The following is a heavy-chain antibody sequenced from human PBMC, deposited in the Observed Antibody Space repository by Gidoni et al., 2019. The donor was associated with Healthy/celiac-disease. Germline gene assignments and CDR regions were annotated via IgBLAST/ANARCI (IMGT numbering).Heavy chain of an antibody. Sequence: QITLKESGPTLVKPTQTLTLTCTFSGFSLSTSGVGVGWIRQPPGKALEWLALIYWNDDKRYSPSLKSRLTITKDTSKNQVVLTMTNMDPVDTATYYCAHMTVAVAGDYFDYWGQGTLVTVSS. CDR2: IYWNDDK. D-gene: IGHD6-19*01. CDR3: AHMTVAVAGDYFDY. CDR1: GFSLSTSGVG. J-gene: IGHJ4*02. V-gene: IGHV2-5*01.